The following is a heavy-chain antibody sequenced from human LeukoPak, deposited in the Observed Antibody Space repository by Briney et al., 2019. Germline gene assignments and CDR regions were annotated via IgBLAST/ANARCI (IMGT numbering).Heavy chain of an antibody. CDR2: IDPSDSYT. J-gene: IGHJ4*02. CDR3: ARSAYYYDTSGTS. V-gene: IGHV5-10-1*01. Sequence: GESLKISCKGSGYSFTSYWISWVRQMPGKGLEWMGRIDPSDSYTNYSPSFQGHVTISADKSISTAYLQWSSLKASDTAMYYCARSAYYYDTSGTSWGQGTLVIVSS. CDR1: GYSFTSYW. D-gene: IGHD3-22*01.